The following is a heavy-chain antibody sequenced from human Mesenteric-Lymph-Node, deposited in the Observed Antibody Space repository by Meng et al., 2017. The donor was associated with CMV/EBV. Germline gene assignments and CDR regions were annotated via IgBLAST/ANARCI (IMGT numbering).Heavy chain of an antibody. V-gene: IGHV1-2*02. CDR2: INPNSGGT. Sequence: ASVKVSCKASGYTFTGYYMHWVRQAPGQGLEWMGWINPNSGGTNYAQKFQGRVTMTRDTSISTAYMELSRLRSDDTAVYYCARDYHYGSGTQAFFSMDVWGQGTTVTVSS. D-gene: IGHD3-10*01. CDR1: GYTFTGYY. CDR3: ARDYHYGSGTQAFFSMDV. J-gene: IGHJ6*02.